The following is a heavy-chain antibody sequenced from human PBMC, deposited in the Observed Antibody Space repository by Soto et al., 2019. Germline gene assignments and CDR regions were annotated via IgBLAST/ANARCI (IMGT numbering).Heavy chain of an antibody. CDR2: ISYDARNT. CDR3: ASHLGRPGIAVAGQDWFFDL. CDR1: GFTFSSYA. Sequence: QVQLVESGGGVVQPGRSLRLSCVASGFTFSSYAMHWVRQAPGRGLEWVAFISYDARNTYYADSVRGRFTTSRDNSENTLHLQLNSLRTEDTAVYYCASHLGRPGIAVAGQDWFFDLWGRGTLVTVSS. V-gene: IGHV3-30*04. D-gene: IGHD6-19*01. J-gene: IGHJ2*01.